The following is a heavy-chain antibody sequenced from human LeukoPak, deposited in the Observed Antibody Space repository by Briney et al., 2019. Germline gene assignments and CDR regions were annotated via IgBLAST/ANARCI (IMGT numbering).Heavy chain of an antibody. V-gene: IGHV4-39*01. J-gene: IGHJ1*01. CDR3: ARRRYYDGSGYLE. Sequence: PSETLSLTCSVSGDSVSGSDSYWDRIRQPPGKGLEWIGTIYYSGRTYYSPSLKSRVTMSVDPSNNQFSLNLRSVTAADTAVYYCARRRYYDGSGYLEWGQGTLLSVSS. CDR1: GDSVSGSDSY. D-gene: IGHD3-22*01. CDR2: IYYSGRT.